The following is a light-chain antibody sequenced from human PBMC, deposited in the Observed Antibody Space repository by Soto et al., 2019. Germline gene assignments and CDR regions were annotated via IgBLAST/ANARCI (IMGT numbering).Light chain of an antibody. CDR2: VTS. Sequence: EVVLTQSPGTLSLSRGERATLSCRASERIYSAYLGWYQQKPGQAPRLLIYVTSSRATGIPDRFSGSGSGTDFTLTISRLEPEDFAVYYCQQYGNSPITFGQGTRLEI. CDR3: QQYGNSPIT. CDR1: ERIYSAY. V-gene: IGKV3-20*01. J-gene: IGKJ5*01.